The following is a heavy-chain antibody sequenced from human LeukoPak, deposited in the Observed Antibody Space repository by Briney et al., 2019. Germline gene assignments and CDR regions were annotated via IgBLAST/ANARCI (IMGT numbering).Heavy chain of an antibody. CDR2: INPNSGDT. CDR3: ARGGRDYYDSRGYYFEGVY. D-gene: IGHD3-22*01. J-gene: IGHJ4*02. Sequence: ASVKVSCKASEYSFTGYYMHWVRQAPGQGLEWMGWINPNSGDTNYAQKFQGRVTMTRDTSISTAYMELSGLRSDDTALYYCARGGRDYYDSRGYYFEGVYWGQGTLVTVSS. V-gene: IGHV1-2*02. CDR1: EYSFTGYY.